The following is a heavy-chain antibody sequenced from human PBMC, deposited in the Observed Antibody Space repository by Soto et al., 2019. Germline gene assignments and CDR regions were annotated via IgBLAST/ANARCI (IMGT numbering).Heavy chain of an antibody. D-gene: IGHD2-15*01. CDR2: IYPGDSDT. CDR3: ASTRYCSGGSCYSEGAFDI. V-gene: IGHV5-51*01. Sequence: PGESLKISCKGSGYSFTSYWIGWVRQMPGKGLEWMGIIYPGDSDTRYSPSFQGQVTISADKSISTAYLQWSSLKASDTAMYYCASTRYCSGGSCYSEGAFDIWGQGTMVTVSS. J-gene: IGHJ3*02. CDR1: GYSFTSYW.